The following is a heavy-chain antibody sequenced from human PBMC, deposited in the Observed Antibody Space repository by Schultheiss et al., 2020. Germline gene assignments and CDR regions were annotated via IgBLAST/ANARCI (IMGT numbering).Heavy chain of an antibody. CDR1: GGSFSGYY. J-gene: IGHJ5*02. CDR2: INHSGST. D-gene: IGHD2-21*01. Sequence: SETLSLTCAVYGGSFSGYYWSWIRQPPGKGLEWIGEINHSGSTNYNPSLKSRVTISVDTSKNQFSLKLSSVTAADTAVYYCARCRGLFGLNWFDPWGQGTLVSVDS. CDR3: ARCRGLFGLNWFDP. V-gene: IGHV4-34*01.